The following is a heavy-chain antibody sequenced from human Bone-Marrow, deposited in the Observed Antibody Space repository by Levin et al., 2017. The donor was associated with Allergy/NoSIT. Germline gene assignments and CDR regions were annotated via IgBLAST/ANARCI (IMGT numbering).Heavy chain of an antibody. Sequence: PGGSLRLSCAASGFTFSNYVMAWVRQAPGKGLEWVAGITGDSRYIDYVDSVKGRFTISRDNSKNTLYLQMNSLRVEETAIYYCAKKSAGHHPFDDWGQGTLVTVSS. J-gene: IGHJ4*02. V-gene: IGHV3-23*01. CDR2: ITGDSRYI. CDR3: AKKSAGHHPFDD. CDR1: GFTFSNYV.